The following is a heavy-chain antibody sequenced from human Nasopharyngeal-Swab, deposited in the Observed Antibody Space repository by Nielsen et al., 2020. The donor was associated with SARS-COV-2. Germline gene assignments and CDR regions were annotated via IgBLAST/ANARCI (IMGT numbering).Heavy chain of an antibody. CDR3: AKGIVGYYYDSSGYKDAFDI. CDR2: ISGSGGST. V-gene: IGHV3-23*01. D-gene: IGHD3-22*01. Sequence: GGSLRLSCVASGFTFSSYAMSWVRQAPGKGLEWVSAISGSGGSTYYADSVKGRFTISRDNSKNTLYLQMNSLRAEDTAVYYCAKGIVGYYYDSSGYKDAFDIWGQGTMVTVSS. CDR1: GFTFSSYA. J-gene: IGHJ3*02.